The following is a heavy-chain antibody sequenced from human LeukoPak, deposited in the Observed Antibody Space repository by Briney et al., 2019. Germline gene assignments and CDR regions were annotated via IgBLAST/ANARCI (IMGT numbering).Heavy chain of an antibody. CDR1: GFTFSSYA. D-gene: IGHD2-2*03. CDR3: AKRKSGYCSSTSCYLRDYFDY. CDR2: ISGSGDTT. J-gene: IGHJ4*02. Sequence: AGGSLRLSCAASGFTFSSYAMGWVRQAPGKGLEWVSDISGSGDTTYSADSVKGRFTISRDNSKNTLYLQMNSLRAEDTAVYYCAKRKSGYCSSTSCYLRDYFDYWGQGTLVTVSS. V-gene: IGHV3-23*01.